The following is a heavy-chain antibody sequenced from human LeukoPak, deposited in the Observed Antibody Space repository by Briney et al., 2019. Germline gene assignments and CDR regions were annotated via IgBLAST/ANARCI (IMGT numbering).Heavy chain of an antibody. CDR1: GFTFSSYA. J-gene: IGHJ4*02. CDR2: ISYDGSNK. D-gene: IGHD3-22*01. Sequence: GGSLRLSCAASGFTFSSYAMHWVRQAPGKGLEWVAVISYDGSNKYYADSVKGRFTISRDNSKNTLYLQMNSLRAEDTAVYYCAKDHYYDSSGYYPFDYWGQGTLVTVSS. CDR3: AKDHYYDSSGYYPFDY. V-gene: IGHV3-30-3*01.